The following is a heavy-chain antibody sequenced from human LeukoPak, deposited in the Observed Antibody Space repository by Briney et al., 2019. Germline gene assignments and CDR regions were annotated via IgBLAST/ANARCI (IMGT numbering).Heavy chain of an antibody. J-gene: IGHJ4*02. V-gene: IGHV3-23*01. CDR3: AKDSSGYYYGFDY. CDR2: ISGSGGST. D-gene: IGHD3-22*01. Sequence: QSGGSLRLSCAASGFTFSSNWMHWVRQAPGKGLEWVSAISGSGGSTYYADSVKGRFTISRDNSKNTLYLQMNSLRAEDTAVYYCAKDSSGYYYGFDYWGQGTLVTVSS. CDR1: GFTFSSNW.